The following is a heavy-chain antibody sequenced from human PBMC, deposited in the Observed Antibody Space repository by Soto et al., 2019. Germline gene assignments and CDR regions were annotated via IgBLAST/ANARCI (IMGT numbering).Heavy chain of an antibody. CDR3: ASLRETSNYDIWTGLYFDY. V-gene: IGHV1-69*06. CDR2: IIPIFGTA. D-gene: IGHD3-9*01. Sequence: QVQLVQSGAEVKKPGSSVKVSCKASGGTFSSYAISWVRQAPGQGLEWMGGIIPIFGTANYAQKFQGRVTITADNSESTAYMELSSLRSEATAVYYCASLRETSNYDIWTGLYFDYWGQGALVTVSS. CDR1: GGTFSSYA. J-gene: IGHJ4*02.